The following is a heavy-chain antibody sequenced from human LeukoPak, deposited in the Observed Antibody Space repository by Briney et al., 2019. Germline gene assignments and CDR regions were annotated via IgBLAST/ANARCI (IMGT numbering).Heavy chain of an antibody. D-gene: IGHD3-22*01. V-gene: IGHV1-69*05. CDR2: IIPIFGTA. CDR1: GGTYSSYA. CDR3: ASSSGYYSADDY. Sequence: GASVKVSCKASGGTYSSYAISWVRQAPGQGLEWMGRIIPIFGTANYAQKFQGRVTITTDESTSTAYMELSSLRSEDTAVYYCASSSGYYSADDYWGQGTLVTVSS. J-gene: IGHJ4*02.